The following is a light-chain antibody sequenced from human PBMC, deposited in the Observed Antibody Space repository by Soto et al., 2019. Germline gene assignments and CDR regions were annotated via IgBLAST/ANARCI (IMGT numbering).Light chain of an antibody. J-gene: IGKJ1*01. Sequence: DIVMTQSPLSLPVTPGEPASISCRSSQSLLHSNGYNYLDWYLQKPGQSPQLLIYLGSNRASGVPVRFSGSGSGTDFTLKISRVEAEDVGVYYCMQGLQPPRTFGQGTKVEIK. CDR1: QSLLHSNGYNY. CDR3: MQGLQPPRT. CDR2: LGS. V-gene: IGKV2-28*01.